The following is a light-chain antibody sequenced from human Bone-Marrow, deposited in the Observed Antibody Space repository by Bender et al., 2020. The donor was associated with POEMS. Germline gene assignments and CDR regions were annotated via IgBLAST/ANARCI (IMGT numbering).Light chain of an antibody. V-gene: IGLV2-23*02. CDR2: DVT. J-gene: IGLJ2*01. Sequence: QSVLTQPPSVSGAPGQRVTISCTGTSSDVGIYNLVSSYQLHPDKAPKLMIYDVTSRPSGVSDRFSGSKSGNTASLTISGLQADDEAHYYCCSYAGGVIFGGGTKLTVL. CDR3: CSYAGGVI. CDR1: SSDVGIYNL.